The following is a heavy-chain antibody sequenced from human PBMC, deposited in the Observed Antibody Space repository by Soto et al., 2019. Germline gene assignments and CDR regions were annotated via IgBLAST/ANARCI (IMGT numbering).Heavy chain of an antibody. CDR3: AREKAPYSSSWYASGRDDY. CDR2: ISNSGSET. V-gene: IGHV3-23*01. J-gene: IGHJ4*02. CDR1: GFTFSSYA. Sequence: GGSLRLSCAVSGFTFSSYAMSWVRQAPGKGLEWVSSISNSGSETYYADSVKGRFTISRHNSKNTLYLQMNSLRAEDTAVYYCAREKAPYSSSWYASGRDDYWGQGTLVTVSS. D-gene: IGHD6-13*01.